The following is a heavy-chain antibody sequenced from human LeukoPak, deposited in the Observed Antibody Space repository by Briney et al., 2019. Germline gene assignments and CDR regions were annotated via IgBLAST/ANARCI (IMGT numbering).Heavy chain of an antibody. CDR1: GFTFSTYN. Sequence: GGSLRLSCAASGFTFSTYNMNWVRQAPGKGLEWVSSISSVNNYIYYADSVKGRFTISRDNAKNSLFLQMNSLRAEDTAVYFCARDRAVAGMDVWGLGTTVIVSS. D-gene: IGHD6-19*01. CDR3: ARDRAVAGMDV. CDR2: ISSVNNYI. J-gene: IGHJ6*02. V-gene: IGHV3-21*01.